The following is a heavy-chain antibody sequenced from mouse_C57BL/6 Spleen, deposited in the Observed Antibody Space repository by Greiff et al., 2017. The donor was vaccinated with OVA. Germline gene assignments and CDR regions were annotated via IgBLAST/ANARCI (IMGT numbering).Heavy chain of an antibody. CDR1: GFNIKDYY. CDR3: AREVYSNYLDYYAMDY. CDR2: IDPEDGET. V-gene: IGHV14-2*01. J-gene: IGHJ4*01. Sequence: EVHLVESGAELVKPGASVKLSCTASGFNIKDYYMHWVKQRTEQGLEWIGRIDPEDGETKYAPKFQGKATITADTSSNTAYLQLSSLTSEDTAVYYCAREVYSNYLDYYAMDYRGQGTSVTVSS. D-gene: IGHD2-5*01.